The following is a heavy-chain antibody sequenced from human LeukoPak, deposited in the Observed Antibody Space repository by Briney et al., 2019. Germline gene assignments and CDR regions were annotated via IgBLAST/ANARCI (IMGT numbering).Heavy chain of an antibody. J-gene: IGHJ4*02. CDR2: IYSGGTT. CDR1: GFTVSGNY. D-gene: IGHD4-23*01. Sequence: GRSLRLSCAVSGFTVSGNYMSWVRQAPGKGLEWVSLIYSGGTTYYADSVKGRFTISRDNSKNTLYLRMNSLRAEDTAVYYCARRAGGYSHPYDYWGQGILVTVSS. CDR3: ARRAGGYSHPYDY. V-gene: IGHV3-53*01.